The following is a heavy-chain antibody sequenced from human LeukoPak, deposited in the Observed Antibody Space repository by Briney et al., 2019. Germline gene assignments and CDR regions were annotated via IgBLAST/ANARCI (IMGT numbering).Heavy chain of an antibody. J-gene: IGHJ6*02. CDR2: ISAYNGNT. D-gene: IGHD3-16*01. CDR3: ARYKVFGGVISPYGMDV. V-gene: IGHV1-18*01. Sequence: ASVKVSRKASGYTFTSYGISWVRQAPGQGLEWMGWISAYNGNTNYAQKLQGRVTMTTDTSTSTAYMELRSLRSDDTAVYYCARYKVFGGVISPYGMDVWGQGTTVTVSS. CDR1: GYTFTSYG.